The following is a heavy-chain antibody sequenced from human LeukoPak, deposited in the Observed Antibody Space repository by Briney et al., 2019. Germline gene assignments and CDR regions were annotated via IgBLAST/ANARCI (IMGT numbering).Heavy chain of an antibody. Sequence: GGSLRLSCAASGFTFSSSAMSWVRQAPGKGLEWVSYISSSGSTIYYADSVKGRFTISRDNAKNSLYLQMNSLRAEDTAVYYCARDYYGSGSYGWFDPWGQGTLVTVSS. V-gene: IGHV3-48*03. CDR1: GFTFSSSA. CDR2: ISSSGSTI. D-gene: IGHD3-10*01. J-gene: IGHJ5*02. CDR3: ARDYYGSGSYGWFDP.